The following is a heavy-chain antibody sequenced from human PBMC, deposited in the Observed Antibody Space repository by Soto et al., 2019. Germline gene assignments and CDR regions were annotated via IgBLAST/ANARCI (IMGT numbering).Heavy chain of an antibody. Sequence: GASVKVSCKASGYTFTSYGSSWVRQAPAQGLEWMGWISAYNGNTNYAQKLQGRVTMTTDTSTSTAYMERRSLRSDDTAVYYCARDWGVYSRQRADAFDIWGQGTIVTLSS. CDR1: GYTFTSYG. V-gene: IGHV1-18*01. D-gene: IGHD6-13*01. CDR2: ISAYNGNT. J-gene: IGHJ3*02. CDR3: ARDWGVYSRQRADAFDI.